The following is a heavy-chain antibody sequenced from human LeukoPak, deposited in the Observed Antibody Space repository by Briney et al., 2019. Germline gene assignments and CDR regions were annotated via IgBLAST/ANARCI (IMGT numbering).Heavy chain of an antibody. Sequence: PSETLSLTCTVSGYSISSGYYWGWIRQPPGKGLEWIGSIYHSGSTYYNPSLKSRVTISVDTSKNQFSLKLSSVTAADTAVYYCARGSTAMVQDAFDIWGQGTMVTVSS. D-gene: IGHD5-18*01. CDR1: GYSISSGYY. V-gene: IGHV4-38-2*02. CDR3: ARGSTAMVQDAFDI. J-gene: IGHJ3*02. CDR2: IYHSGST.